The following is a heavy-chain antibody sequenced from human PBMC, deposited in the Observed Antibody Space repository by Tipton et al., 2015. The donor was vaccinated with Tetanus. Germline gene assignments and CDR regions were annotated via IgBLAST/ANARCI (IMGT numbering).Heavy chain of an antibody. V-gene: IGHV3-64D*08. CDR1: GFTSSSYA. Sequence: SLRLSCSASGFTSSSYAMHWVRQAPGKGLEYVSAISSNGGSTYCADSVKGRFTISRDNSKNTLYLQMSSLRAEDTAVYYCVKALYYYDSSGYPNFDYWGQGTLVTVSS. D-gene: IGHD3-22*01. J-gene: IGHJ4*02. CDR3: VKALYYYDSSGYPNFDY. CDR2: ISSNGGST.